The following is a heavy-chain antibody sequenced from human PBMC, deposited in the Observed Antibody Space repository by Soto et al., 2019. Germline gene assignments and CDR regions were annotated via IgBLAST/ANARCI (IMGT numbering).Heavy chain of an antibody. CDR2: INNDGSST. CDR3: ARPLMVRGVIIGAFDI. V-gene: IGHV3-74*01. CDR1: GFTFSSYW. J-gene: IGHJ3*02. Sequence: PGGSLRLSCAASGFTFSSYWMHWVRQAPGKGLVWVSRINNDGSSTSYADSVEGRFTISRDNAKNTLYLQMNSLRVEDTAVYYCARPLMVRGVIIGAFDIWGQGTMVTVSS. D-gene: IGHD3-10*01.